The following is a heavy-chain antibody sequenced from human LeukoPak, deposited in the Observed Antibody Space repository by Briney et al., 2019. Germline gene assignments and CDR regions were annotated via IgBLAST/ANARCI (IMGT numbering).Heavy chain of an antibody. V-gene: IGHV3-23*01. CDR1: GFTFSSHG. J-gene: IGHJ2*01. CDR3: VKETYYYDSSGYYYPWFFDL. Sequence: GGSLRLSCAASGFTFSSHGMNWVRQAPGKGLEWVSGISGSGDITYYADSVKGRFTIPRDNSKNTLYLQMNSLRADYTAVYYCVKETYYYDSSGYYYPWFFDLWGRGTLVTVSS. D-gene: IGHD3-22*01. CDR2: ISGSGDIT.